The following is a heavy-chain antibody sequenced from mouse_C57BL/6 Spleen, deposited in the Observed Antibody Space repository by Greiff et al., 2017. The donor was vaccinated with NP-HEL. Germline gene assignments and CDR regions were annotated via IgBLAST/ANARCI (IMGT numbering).Heavy chain of an antibody. J-gene: IGHJ2*01. Sequence: VQLQQSGPELVKPGASVKISCKASGYAFSSSWMNWVKQRPGKGLEWIGRIYPGDGDTNYNGKFKGKATLTADKSSSTAYMQLSSLTSEDSAVYFCESMVTTGDYWGQGTTLTVSS. D-gene: IGHD2-2*01. CDR2: IYPGDGDT. CDR1: GYAFSSSW. V-gene: IGHV1-82*01. CDR3: ESMVTTGDY.